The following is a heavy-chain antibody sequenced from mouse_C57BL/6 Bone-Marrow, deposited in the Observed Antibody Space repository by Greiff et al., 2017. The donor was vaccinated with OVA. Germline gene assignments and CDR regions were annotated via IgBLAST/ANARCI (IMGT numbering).Heavy chain of an antibody. D-gene: IGHD2-5*01. Sequence: VQGVESGAELVRPGASVKLSCKASGYTFTDYYINWVKQRPGPGLEWIARLYPGSGNTYYNEKFKGKATLTADKSSSTAYMQISSQTSGDSAVYCCARRGSNYSDWYLDVWGTGTTVSGSS. CDR2: LYPGSGNT. V-gene: IGHV1-76*01. CDR1: GYTFTDYY. J-gene: IGHJ1*03. CDR3: ARRGSNYSDWYLDV.